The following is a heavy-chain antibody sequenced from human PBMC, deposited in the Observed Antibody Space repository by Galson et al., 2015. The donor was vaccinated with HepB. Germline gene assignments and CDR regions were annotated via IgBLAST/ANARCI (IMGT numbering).Heavy chain of an antibody. D-gene: IGHD6-19*01. Sequence: SLRLSCAASGFTVSSNYMSWVRQAPGKGLEWVSVIYSGGSTYYADSVKGRFTISRDNSKNTLYLQMNSLRAEDTAVYYCARDNFLGSSGWGGPDAFDIWGQGTMVTVSS. CDR1: GFTVSSNY. V-gene: IGHV3-66*01. CDR2: IYSGGST. CDR3: ARDNFLGSSGWGGPDAFDI. J-gene: IGHJ3*02.